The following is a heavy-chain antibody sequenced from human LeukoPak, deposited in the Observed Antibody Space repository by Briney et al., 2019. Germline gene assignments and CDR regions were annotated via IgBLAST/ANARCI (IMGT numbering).Heavy chain of an antibody. CDR3: ARDGNSGYDPDAFDI. CDR1: EFTFSSYE. CDR2: ISGSGSTI. D-gene: IGHD5-12*01. V-gene: IGHV3-48*03. Sequence: GGSLRLSCAASEFTFSSYEMNWVRRAPGKGLEWVSYISGSGSTIYYADSVKGRFTISRDNPKNSLYLQMNSLRAEDTAVYYCARDGNSGYDPDAFDIWGQGTMVTVSS. J-gene: IGHJ3*02.